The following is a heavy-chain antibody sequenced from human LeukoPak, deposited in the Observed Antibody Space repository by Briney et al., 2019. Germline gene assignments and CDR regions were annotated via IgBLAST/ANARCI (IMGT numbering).Heavy chain of an antibody. Sequence: NPSQTLSLTCTVSGDSISSGDYYWSWTRQPAGKGLEWIGRISSSGSTNYNPSLKSRVTISVDTSKNQFSLKLSSVTAADTAVYYCARIPVSVVPAAIWFDPWGQGTLVTVSS. V-gene: IGHV4-61*02. CDR2: ISSSGST. CDR1: GDSISSGDYY. J-gene: IGHJ5*02. CDR3: ARIPVSVVPAAIWFDP. D-gene: IGHD2-2*02.